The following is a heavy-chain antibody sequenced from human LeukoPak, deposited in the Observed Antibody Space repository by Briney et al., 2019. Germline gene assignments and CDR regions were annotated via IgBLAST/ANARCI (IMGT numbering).Heavy chain of an antibody. CDR1: GFTFSNTW. Sequence: KPGGSLRLSCAASGFTFSNTWMNWVRQAPGKGLEWVGRIKSEIDGGAADYAAPVQGRFTISRDDSQATLYLQMNSLKTEDTAVYYCTTGGSVIVAGTRAFDIWGQGTMVTVPS. V-gene: IGHV3-15*07. CDR2: IKSEIDGGAA. CDR3: TTGGSVIVAGTRAFDI. D-gene: IGHD5-12*01. J-gene: IGHJ3*02.